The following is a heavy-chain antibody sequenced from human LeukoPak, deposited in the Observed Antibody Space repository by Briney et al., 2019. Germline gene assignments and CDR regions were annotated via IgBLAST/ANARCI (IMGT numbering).Heavy chain of an antibody. J-gene: IGHJ4*02. CDR2: IYYSGST. D-gene: IGHD6-19*01. V-gene: IGHV4-59*02. Sequence: SETLSLTCTVSGGSVNSYYWSWIRQPPGKGLEWIGYIYYSGSTDYKPSLKSRVTISVDTSKNQVSLKLSAVTAADTAVYCCARGKAGYSSSWDWWGQGTLVTVSS. CDR1: GGSVNSYY. CDR3: ARGKAGYSSSWDW.